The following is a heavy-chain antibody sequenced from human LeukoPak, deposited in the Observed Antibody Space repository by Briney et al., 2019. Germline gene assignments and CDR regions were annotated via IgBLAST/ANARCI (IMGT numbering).Heavy chain of an antibody. Sequence: SGGSLRLSCAASGFTFSSYSMNWVRQAPGKGLEWVSYISSSSSTIYYADSVKGRFTISRDNAKNSLYLQMNSLRAEDMAVYYCAREPAGTPFDYWGQGTLVTVSS. V-gene: IGHV3-48*04. CDR3: AREPAGTPFDY. CDR1: GFTFSSYS. J-gene: IGHJ4*02. D-gene: IGHD1/OR15-1a*01. CDR2: ISSSSSTI.